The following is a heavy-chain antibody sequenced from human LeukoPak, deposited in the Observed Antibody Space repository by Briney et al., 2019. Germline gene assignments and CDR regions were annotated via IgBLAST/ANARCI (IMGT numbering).Heavy chain of an antibody. CDR3: ASIPPGGSYEAY. CDR1: GYTFTGYY. Sequence: ASVKVSCKASGYTFTGYYMHWVRQAPGQGLEWMGWINPNSGGTNYAQKFQGWVTMTRDTSISTAYMELSSLRSEDTAVYYCASIPPGGSYEAYWGQGTLVTVSS. V-gene: IGHV1-2*04. D-gene: IGHD1-26*01. CDR2: INPNSGGT. J-gene: IGHJ4*02.